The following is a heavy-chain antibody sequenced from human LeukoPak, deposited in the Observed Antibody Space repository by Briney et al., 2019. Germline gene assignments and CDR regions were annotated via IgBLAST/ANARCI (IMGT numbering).Heavy chain of an antibody. J-gene: IGHJ4*02. Sequence: PSETLSLTCTVSGGSLSSYYWSWLRQPPGKGLEWIGYIYYSGSTNYNPSLKSRVAISVDTSKNQFSLKLSSVTAADTAVYYCARHYDNFDYWGQGTLVTVSS. D-gene: IGHD3-3*01. CDR3: ARHYDNFDY. V-gene: IGHV4-59*08. CDR1: GGSLSSYY. CDR2: IYYSGST.